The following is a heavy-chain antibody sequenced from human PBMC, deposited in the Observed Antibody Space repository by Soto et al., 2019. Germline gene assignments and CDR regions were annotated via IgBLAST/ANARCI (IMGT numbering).Heavy chain of an antibody. Sequence: ASETLSLTCAVYGGSFSGYYWTWIRQPPGKGLEWIGEINHRGSTNYNPSLKSRVTISVDTSKNQFSLKLNSVTAADTAVYYCAGAIFGVIVTHYYYGMAVGGKGTTVTV. CDR3: AGAIFGVIVTHYYYGMAV. V-gene: IGHV4-34*01. J-gene: IGHJ6*04. CDR1: GGSFSGYY. D-gene: IGHD3-3*01. CDR2: INHRGST.